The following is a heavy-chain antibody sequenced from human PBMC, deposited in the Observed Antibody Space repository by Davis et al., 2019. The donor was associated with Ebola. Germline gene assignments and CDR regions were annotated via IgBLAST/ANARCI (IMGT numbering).Heavy chain of an antibody. V-gene: IGHV1-69*04. D-gene: IGHD3-10*01. J-gene: IGHJ6*02. CDR1: GYTFTSYG. Sequence: SVKVSCKASGYTFTSYGISWVRQAPGQGLEWMGRIIPILGITNYAQKFQGRVTITADKSTSTAYMELSSLRSEDTAVYYCARGRDPYYGSGSYSYGMDVWGQGTTVTVSS. CDR2: IIPILGIT. CDR3: ARGRDPYYGSGSYSYGMDV.